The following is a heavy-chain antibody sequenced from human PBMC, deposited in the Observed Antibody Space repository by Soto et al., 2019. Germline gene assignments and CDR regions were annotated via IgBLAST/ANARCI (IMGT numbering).Heavy chain of an antibody. Sequence: GGSLILSCAASGFTFSSYAMSWVRQAPGKGLEWVSAISGSGGSTYYADSVKGRFTISRDNSKNTLYLQMNSLRAEDTAVYYCAKDPTFGWEPIMDYFVYWGQGTLVTVSS. J-gene: IGHJ4*02. CDR3: AKDPTFGWEPIMDYFVY. CDR1: GFTFSSYA. CDR2: ISGSGGST. D-gene: IGHD1-26*01. V-gene: IGHV3-23*01.